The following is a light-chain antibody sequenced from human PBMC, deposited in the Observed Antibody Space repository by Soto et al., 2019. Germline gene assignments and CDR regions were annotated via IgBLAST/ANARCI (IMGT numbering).Light chain of an antibody. CDR2: GAS. V-gene: IGKV3-20*01. J-gene: IGKJ2*01. CDR1: QSVSSSY. Sequence: EIVLTQSPGTLSLSPGERATLSCRASQSVSSSYLAWYQQKPGQAPRLLIYGASSRATGIPDRFSGSGSGTDFTLTNSRLEHEDFAVYYCQQYGSSTGTFGQGTKLEIK. CDR3: QQYGSSTGT.